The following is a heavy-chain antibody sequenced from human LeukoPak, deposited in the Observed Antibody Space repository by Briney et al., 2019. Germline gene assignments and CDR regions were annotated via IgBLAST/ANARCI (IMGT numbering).Heavy chain of an antibody. CDR2: ISGNAGNT. J-gene: IGHJ4*02. D-gene: IGHD3-3*01. V-gene: IGHV3-23*01. CDR1: GFTLSSHA. Sequence: GGSLRLSCAASGFTLSSHAMSWVRQAPGKGLEWVSLISGNAGNTYYADSVKGRFTISRDITKNTLYLQMNSLRAEDTATYYCGKDGLQSSEWLPPLNYWGQGTLVTVSS. CDR3: GKDGLQSSEWLPPLNY.